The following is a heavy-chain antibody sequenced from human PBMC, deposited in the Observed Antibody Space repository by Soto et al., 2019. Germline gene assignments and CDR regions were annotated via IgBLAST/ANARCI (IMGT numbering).Heavy chain of an antibody. CDR2: ISNDGANK. Sequence: SMRISCAASGLSFYTFSMHWVRQAPGKGLEWVAVISNDGANKYYADSVKGRFTISRDNSKNTLYLLMNSLKTEDTAVYYCARRQWSYFDYWGQRTLVTVSS. CDR1: GLSFYTFS. J-gene: IGHJ4*02. CDR3: ARRQWSYFDY. V-gene: IGHV3-30-3*01. D-gene: IGHD2-15*01.